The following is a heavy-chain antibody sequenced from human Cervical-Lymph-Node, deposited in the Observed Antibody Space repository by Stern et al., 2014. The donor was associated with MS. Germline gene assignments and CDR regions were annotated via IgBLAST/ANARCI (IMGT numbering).Heavy chain of an antibody. CDR3: ARAFCTGGVCYSFPFYGMDV. V-gene: IGHV3-20*01. Sequence: EVQLVESGGGVVRPGGSLRLSCAASGFIFDDYGMSWVRQVPGKGPEWGPAINYNGGSTVYEDSLKGRLTISRDNAKKSLYLRMNSLRVEDTAVYHCARAFCTGGVCYSFPFYGMDVWGQGTTVTVSS. D-gene: IGHD2-8*02. CDR1: GFIFDDYG. CDR2: INYNGGST. J-gene: IGHJ6*02.